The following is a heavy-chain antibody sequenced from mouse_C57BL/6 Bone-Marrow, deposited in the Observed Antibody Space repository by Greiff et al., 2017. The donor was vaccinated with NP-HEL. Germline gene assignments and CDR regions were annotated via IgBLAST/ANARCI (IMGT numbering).Heavy chain of an antibody. CDR2: IDPNSGGT. J-gene: IGHJ3*01. CDR1: GYTFTSYW. V-gene: IGHV1-72*01. CDR3: ARYPEDSSGYVAWFAY. D-gene: IGHD3-2*02. Sequence: QVQLQQPGAELVKPGASVKLSCKASGYTFTSYWMHWVKQSPGRGLEWIGRIDPNSGGTKYNEKFKSKATLTVDKPSSTAYMRLSSLTSEDSAVYYCARYPEDSSGYVAWFAYWGQGTLVTVSA.